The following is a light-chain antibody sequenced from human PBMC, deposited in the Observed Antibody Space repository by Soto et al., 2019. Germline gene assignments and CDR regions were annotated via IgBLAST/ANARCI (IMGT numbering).Light chain of an antibody. CDR1: SGDVGRYDS. V-gene: IGLV2-14*01. J-gene: IGLJ2*01. CDR3: SSYTTNRTPV. Sequence: QSVLTQPASVSGSPGQSLTISCTGTSGDVGRYDSVSWYKHRPGKVPELIIFSDRFSGSKSGNAASLTISGLQAEDEADYYCSSYTTNRTPVFGGGTKLTV.